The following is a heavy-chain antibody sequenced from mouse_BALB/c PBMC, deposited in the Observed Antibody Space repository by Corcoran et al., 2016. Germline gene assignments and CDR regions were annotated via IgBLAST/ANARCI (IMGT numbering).Heavy chain of an antibody. Sequence: QIQLVQSGPELKKPGETVKISCKASGYTFTNYGMNWVKQAPGKGLKWMGWINTYTGEPTYADDFKGRFAFSLETSASTAYLQINNLKNEDTATYFCARDGYYTPAWFDYWGQGTLVTVSA. J-gene: IGHJ3*01. CDR2: INTYTGEP. CDR1: GYTFTNYG. D-gene: IGHD2-3*01. CDR3: ARDGYYTPAWFDY. V-gene: IGHV9-3-1*01.